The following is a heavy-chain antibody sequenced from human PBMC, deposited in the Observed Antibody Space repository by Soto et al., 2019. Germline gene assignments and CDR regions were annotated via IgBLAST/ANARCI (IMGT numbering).Heavy chain of an antibody. CDR1: GGSITDYS. Sequence: SEKLSLTCTVSGGSITDYSWVWIRQPAGKGLEWIGRFFSSGSTNYNPSLKGRITMSLDTSKNQFSLKLDSATATDTAVYFCARDQGVVVTADNWFVPWGPGILVTV. CDR3: ARDQGVVVTADNWFVP. V-gene: IGHV4-4*07. D-gene: IGHD3-22*01. J-gene: IGHJ5*02. CDR2: FFSSGST.